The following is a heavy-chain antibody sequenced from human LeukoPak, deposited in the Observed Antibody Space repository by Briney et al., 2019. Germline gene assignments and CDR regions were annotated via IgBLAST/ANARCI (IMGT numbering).Heavy chain of an antibody. CDR1: GFTFSSSG. J-gene: IGHJ4*02. Sequence: GGSLRLSCAASGFTFSSSGMHWVRQAPGKGLEWVAVISYDGSNKYYADSVQGRFTISRDNSKNTLFLRMSSLRAEDTAVYYCARGVARTGYFIDYWGQGTLVTVSS. CDR3: ARGVARTGYFIDY. V-gene: IGHV3-30*03. CDR2: ISYDGSNK. D-gene: IGHD2-15*01.